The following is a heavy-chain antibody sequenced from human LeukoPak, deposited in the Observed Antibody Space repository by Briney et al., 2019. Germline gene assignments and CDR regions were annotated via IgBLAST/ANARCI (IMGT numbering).Heavy chain of an antibody. CDR2: INHNSGGT. Sequence: ASVKASCKASRYTFNGYYMHCVRQAPGPRLEWMGRINHNSGGTNYAQKLQGRVTMPSDTSLSTAYLQLSRVTSDDPAVYYCARDPPRFCSGGSCDPNFDYWGQGTLVTVCS. J-gene: IGHJ4*02. D-gene: IGHD2-15*01. CDR1: RYTFNGYY. CDR3: ARDPPRFCSGGSCDPNFDY. V-gene: IGHV1-2*06.